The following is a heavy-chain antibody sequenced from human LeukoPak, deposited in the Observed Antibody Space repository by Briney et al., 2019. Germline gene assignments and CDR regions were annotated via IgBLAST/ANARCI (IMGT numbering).Heavy chain of an antibody. CDR3: ARVDTVMAYYFDL. D-gene: IGHD5-18*01. V-gene: IGHV3-53*04. J-gene: IGHJ4*02. Sequence: GGSLRLSCTASGFTVSTNCMTWVRQAPGKGLEWVSTIYSGGTTYYADSVMGRFTISRHNSRNTLYLQMNSLRAEDTAVYYCARVDTVMAYYFDLWGQGTLVTVSS. CDR2: IYSGGTT. CDR1: GFTVSTNC.